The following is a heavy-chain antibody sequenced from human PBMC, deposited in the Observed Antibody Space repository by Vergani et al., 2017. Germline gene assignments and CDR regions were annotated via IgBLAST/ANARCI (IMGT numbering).Heavy chain of an antibody. CDR3: SRDTFGAEDF. Sequence: EVQLLESGGDLVQPGGSLRLSCAASGFTFNHYAMNWVRQAPGKGLEWVSRISRDGATINYAGSVEGRFTISRDNAKNKLYLQMNSLRAEDTAVYFCSRDTFGAEDFWGQGTLVTVSS. CDR1: GFTFNHYA. V-gene: IGHV3-23*01. J-gene: IGHJ4*02. D-gene: IGHD3-3*01. CDR2: ISRDGATI.